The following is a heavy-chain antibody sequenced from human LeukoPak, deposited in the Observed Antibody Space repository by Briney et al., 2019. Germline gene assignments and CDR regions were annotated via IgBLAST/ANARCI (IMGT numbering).Heavy chain of an antibody. CDR2: INQDGSEE. V-gene: IGHV3-7*01. J-gene: IGHJ4*02. CDR3: VRDGGVSGYDLLDN. CDR1: GFTFSNCW. Sequence: GGSLRLSCTASGFTFSNCWMTWVRQAPGKGLEWVAHINQDGSEEHYMDSVKARFTISRDNAKNSLSLQMNSLRAEDTAMYYCVRDGGVSGYDLLDNWGQGTLVTVSS. D-gene: IGHD5-12*01.